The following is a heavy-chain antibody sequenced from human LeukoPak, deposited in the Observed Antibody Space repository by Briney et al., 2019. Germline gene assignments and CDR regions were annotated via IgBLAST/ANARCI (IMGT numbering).Heavy chain of an antibody. CDR1: GFTFSSYA. D-gene: IGHD6-13*01. CDR3: ASTYSSSWYLFDY. V-gene: IGHV3-30*04. J-gene: IGHJ4*02. Sequence: GGSLRLSCAASGFTFSSYAMHWVRQAPGEGLEWVAVISYDGSNKYYADSVKGRFTISRDNSKNTLYLQMNSLRAEDTAVYYCASTYSSSWYLFDYWGQGTLVTVSS. CDR2: ISYDGSNK.